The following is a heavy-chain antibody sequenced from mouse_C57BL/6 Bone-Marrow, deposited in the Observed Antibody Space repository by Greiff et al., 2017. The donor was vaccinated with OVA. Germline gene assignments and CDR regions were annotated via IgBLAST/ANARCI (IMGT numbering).Heavy chain of an antibody. J-gene: IGHJ3*01. CDR1: GFTFSSYG. CDR3: ASRGRDWFAY. V-gene: IGHV5-6*02. CDR2: ISSGGSYT. Sequence: EVMLVESGGDLVKPGGSLKLSCAASGFTFSSYGMSWVRQTPDKRLEWVATISSGGSYTYYPDSVKGRFTISRDNANTTQYLQRSRLKYEDTAKYYGASRGRDWFAYWGQGTLVTVSA.